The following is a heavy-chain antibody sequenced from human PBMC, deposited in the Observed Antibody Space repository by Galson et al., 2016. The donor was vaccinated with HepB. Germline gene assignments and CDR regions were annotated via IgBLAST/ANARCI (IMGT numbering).Heavy chain of an antibody. CDR2: IYYSGST. J-gene: IGHJ4*02. D-gene: IGHD3-3*01. Sequence: SETLSLTCVVSGDSVTSGFYYWSWIRQPPGKGLEWIGCIYYSGSTNYNTSLQSRVSISLDPSKNQFSLKLNSVTAAATAVYYCARGNNCWRGYYADYWGQGTRVTVSS. CDR3: ARGNNCWRGYYADY. V-gene: IGHV4-61*01. CDR1: GDSVTSGFYY.